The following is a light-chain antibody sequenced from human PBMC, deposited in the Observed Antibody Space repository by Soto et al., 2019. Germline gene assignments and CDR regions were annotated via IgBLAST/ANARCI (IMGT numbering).Light chain of an antibody. CDR2: GAS. J-gene: IGKJ1*01. CDR1: QSVSSSY. CDR3: QQYGSSPPT. V-gene: IGKV3-20*01. Sequence: EIVLTQSPGTLSLSPGERATLSCRASQSVSSSYLAWDQQKPGQAPRLLIYGASSRATGIPDRFSGSGSGTDFTLPISRLEPEDFAVYYCQQYGSSPPTFGQGTKVDIK.